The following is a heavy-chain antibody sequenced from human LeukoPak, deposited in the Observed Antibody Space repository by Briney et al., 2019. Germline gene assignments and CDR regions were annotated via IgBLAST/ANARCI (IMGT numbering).Heavy chain of an antibody. V-gene: IGHV3-21*01. D-gene: IGHD3-9*01. CDR2: ISSSSLYV. CDR1: GFTFSDYS. CDR3: ARDLDYRISTGHYDAFDI. J-gene: IGHJ3*02. Sequence: GSLRLSCAASGFTFSDYSISWVRQAAGKGLEWVASISSSSLYVYYADPVKGRFTISRDNANNSLFLQMNSLRADDTAVYYCARDLDYRISTGHYDAFDIWGQGTMVSVSS.